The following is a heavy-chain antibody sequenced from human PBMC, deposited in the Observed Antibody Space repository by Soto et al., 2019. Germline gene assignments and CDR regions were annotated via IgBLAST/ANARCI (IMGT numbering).Heavy chain of an antibody. V-gene: IGHV1-46*01. D-gene: IGHD3-22*01. CDR2: INPSGGST. CDR1: GYTFTSHY. Sequence: ASVKVSCKASGYTFTSHYMHWVRQAPGQGLEWMGIINPSGGSTRYAQKFQGRVTMTRDTSTSTVYMELSSLRSEDSAVYYCARDLLLDYDTSGYSDAFDIWGQGTRVTVSS. J-gene: IGHJ3*02. CDR3: ARDLLLDYDTSGYSDAFDI.